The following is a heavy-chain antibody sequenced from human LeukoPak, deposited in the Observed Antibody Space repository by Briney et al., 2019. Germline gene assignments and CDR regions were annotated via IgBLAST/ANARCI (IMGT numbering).Heavy chain of an antibody. CDR3: AISGVNYDFWSGYYWDAFDI. J-gene: IGHJ3*02. V-gene: IGHV3-23*01. D-gene: IGHD3-3*01. Sequence: PGGSLRLSCAASGFTFSDYYMSWIRQAPGKGLEWVSAISGSGGSTYYADSVKGRFTISRDNSKNTLYLQMNSLRAEDTAVYYCAISGVNYDFWSGYYWDAFDIWGQGTMVTVSS. CDR1: GFTFSDYY. CDR2: ISGSGGST.